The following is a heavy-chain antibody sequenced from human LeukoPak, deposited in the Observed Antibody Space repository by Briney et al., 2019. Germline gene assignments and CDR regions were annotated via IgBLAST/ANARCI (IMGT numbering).Heavy chain of an antibody. CDR2: INPSGGTT. CDR1: GYTFTRYY. J-gene: IGHJ4*02. CDR3: ARELSGGYFDY. V-gene: IGHV1-46*01. Sequence: ASVKVSCKASGYTFTRYYMHWVRQAPGQGPEWMGIINPSGGTTHYARKFQGRVTMTRDTSTSTVYMDLSSLRSEDTAVYYCARELSGGYFDYWGQGALVTVSS. D-gene: IGHD2-2*01.